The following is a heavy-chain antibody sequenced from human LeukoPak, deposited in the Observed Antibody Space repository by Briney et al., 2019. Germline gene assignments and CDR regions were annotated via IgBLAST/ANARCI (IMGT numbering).Heavy chain of an antibody. V-gene: IGHV4-39*01. CDR2: IYYSGST. D-gene: IGHD3-22*01. J-gene: IGHJ4*02. CDR1: GGSISSSSYY. CDR3: ARLLLKNYYDSSGCPN. Sequence: SETLSLTCTVSGGSISSSSYYWGWIRQPPGKGLEWIGSIYYSGSTYYNPSLKSRVTISVDTSKNQFSLKLSSVTAADTAVYYCARLLLKNYYDSSGCPNWGQGTLVTVSS.